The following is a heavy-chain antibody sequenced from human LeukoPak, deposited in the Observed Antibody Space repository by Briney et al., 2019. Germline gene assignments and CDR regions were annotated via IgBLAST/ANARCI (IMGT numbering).Heavy chain of an antibody. CDR3: ARGSVREYYYYYGMDV. Sequence: PGGSLRLSCAASGFTFSSYGMHWVRQAPGKGLEWVAVIWYDGSNKYYADSAKGRFTISRDNSKNTLYLQMNSLRAEDTAVYYCARGSVREYYYYYGMDVWGQGTTVTVSS. J-gene: IGHJ6*02. V-gene: IGHV3-33*01. D-gene: IGHD3-10*01. CDR2: IWYDGSNK. CDR1: GFTFSSYG.